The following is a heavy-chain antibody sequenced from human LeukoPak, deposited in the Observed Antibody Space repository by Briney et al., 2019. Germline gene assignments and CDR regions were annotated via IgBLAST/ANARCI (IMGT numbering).Heavy chain of an antibody. J-gene: IGHJ1*01. Sequence: GGSLRLSCAASGFTFSTFAMIWVRQPPGKGLEWVSSIFPSGGEIHYADSVKGRSTISRDNAKNSLDLQMTSLRAEDTAIYYCASLHNWALWGQGTLVTVSS. CDR1: GFTFSTFA. D-gene: IGHD5-24*01. CDR2: IFPSGGEI. CDR3: ASLHNWAL. V-gene: IGHV3-23*01.